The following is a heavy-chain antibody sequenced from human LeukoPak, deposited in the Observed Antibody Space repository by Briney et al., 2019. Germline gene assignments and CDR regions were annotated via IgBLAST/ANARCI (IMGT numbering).Heavy chain of an antibody. J-gene: IGHJ4*02. CDR1: GFAFSDYC. V-gene: IGHV3-72*01. D-gene: IGHD3/OR15-3a*01. CDR2: TRDKANSYTT. CDR3: TSRRGLGQPFDY. Sequence: GGSLRLSCAASGFAFSDYCMDWVRQAPGKGLEWVGRTRDKANSYTTEYAASVRGRFTISRDDSENSLSLQMDSLKTEDTAVYYCTSRRGLGQPFDYWGQGTLVTVSS.